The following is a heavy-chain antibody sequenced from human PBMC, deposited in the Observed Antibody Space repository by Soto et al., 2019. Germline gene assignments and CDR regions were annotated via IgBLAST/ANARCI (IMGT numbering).Heavy chain of an antibody. Sequence: SEPLSLTCTVSGGSITTGGYYWSWIRQHPGEGLERICDISYSGSTYYNPSLRGRVTISVDTSEKQFSLRLSSVSAADTAVYYCARVPRANRGRDYYGMDVWGQGATVTAP. J-gene: IGHJ6*02. CDR2: ISYSGST. D-gene: IGHD3-10*01. CDR3: ARVPRANRGRDYYGMDV. V-gene: IGHV4-31*03. CDR1: GGSITTGGYY.